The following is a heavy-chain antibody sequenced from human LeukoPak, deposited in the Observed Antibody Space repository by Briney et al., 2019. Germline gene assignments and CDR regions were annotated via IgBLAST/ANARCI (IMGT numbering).Heavy chain of an antibody. V-gene: IGHV4-31*03. D-gene: IGHD6-25*01. CDR1: GGSISSGGYY. CDR2: IYYSGST. Sequence: SSQTLSLTCTVSGGSISSGGYYWSWIRQHPGKGLEWIGYIYYSGSTNYNPSLKSRVTISVDTSKNQFSLKLSSVTAADTAVYYCARYYIAAGFDYWGQGTLVIVSS. CDR3: ARYYIAAGFDY. J-gene: IGHJ4*02.